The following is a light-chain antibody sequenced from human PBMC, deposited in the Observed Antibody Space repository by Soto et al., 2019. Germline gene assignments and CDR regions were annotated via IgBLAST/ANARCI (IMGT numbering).Light chain of an antibody. CDR2: LNSDGSH. CDR3: QTWGTGIPWV. V-gene: IGLV4-69*01. Sequence: QLVLTQSPSASASLGASVKLTCTLSSGHSSYAIAWHQQQPEKGPRYLMKLNSDGSHSKGDGIPDRFSGSSSGAERYLTISSLQSEYEADYYCQTWGTGIPWVFGGGTKVTV. CDR1: SGHSSYA. J-gene: IGLJ3*02.